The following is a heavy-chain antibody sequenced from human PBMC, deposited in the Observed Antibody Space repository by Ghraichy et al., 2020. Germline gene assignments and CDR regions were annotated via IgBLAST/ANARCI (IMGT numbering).Heavy chain of an antibody. CDR1: GFIFSRYW. Sequence: GGSLRLSCAASGFIFSRYWMSWVRQAPGKGLEWVANIKEDGGEKYFLDSVRRRFTISRDNAKNSLFLQMNNLRAEDTGVYYCARDLGLGSPSDYWGQGTVFAVSS. J-gene: IGHJ4*02. V-gene: IGHV3-7*01. CDR3: ARDLGLGSPSDY. D-gene: IGHD7-27*01. CDR2: IKEDGGEK.